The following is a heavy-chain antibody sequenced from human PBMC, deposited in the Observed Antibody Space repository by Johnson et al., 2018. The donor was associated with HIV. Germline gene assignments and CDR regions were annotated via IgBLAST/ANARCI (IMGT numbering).Heavy chain of an antibody. CDR3: AREGYSYDSSGYYSPFDI. CDR2: IYSGGST. Sequence: VQLVESGGGLVQPGGSLRLSCAASGFTVSSNYMSWVRQAPGKGLEWVSVIYSGGSTYYADSVKGRFTISRDNSKNTLYLQMNSLRAEDTAVYYCAREGYSYDSSGYYSPFDIWGQGTMVTVSS. J-gene: IGHJ3*02. D-gene: IGHD3-22*01. V-gene: IGHV3-66*01. CDR1: GFTVSSNY.